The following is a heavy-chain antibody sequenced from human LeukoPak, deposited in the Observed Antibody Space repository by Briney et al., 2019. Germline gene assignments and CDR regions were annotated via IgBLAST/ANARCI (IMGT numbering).Heavy chain of an antibody. V-gene: IGHV3-9*01. CDR2: ISWNSGSI. Sequence: PGRSLRLSCAASGFTLDDYAMHWVRQAPGKGLEWVSGISWNSGSIGYADSVKGRFTISRDNAKNSLYLQMNSLRAEDTALYYCAKARRPSSGWYVGTYYFDYWGQGTLVTVSS. CDR3: AKARRPSSGWYVGTYYFDY. CDR1: GFTLDDYA. J-gene: IGHJ4*02. D-gene: IGHD6-19*01.